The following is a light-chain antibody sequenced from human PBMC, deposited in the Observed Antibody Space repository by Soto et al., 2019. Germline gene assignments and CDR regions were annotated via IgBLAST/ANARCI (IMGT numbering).Light chain of an antibody. V-gene: IGKV3-15*01. CDR1: QSVVNY. J-gene: IGKJ5*01. Sequence: CRTSQSVVNYQLAWYRQKPGQAPRLLIYGASTRASGIPARFSGRGSGTEDTRPLSSLQCEDFAVNYGQPYTTARTFARGTRLEIK. CDR3: QPYTTART. CDR2: GAS.